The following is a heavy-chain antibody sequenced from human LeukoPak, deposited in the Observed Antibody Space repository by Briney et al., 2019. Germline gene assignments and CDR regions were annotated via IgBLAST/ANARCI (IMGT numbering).Heavy chain of an antibody. CDR3: ARLKPSSGY. CDR1: GGSFSGYY. J-gene: IGHJ4*02. V-gene: IGHV4-34*01. Sequence: PSETLSLTCAVYGGSFSGYYWSWIRQPPGMGLEWIGEINHSGSTNYNPSLKSRVTISVDTSKNQFSLKLSSVTAADTAVYYCARLKPSSGYWGQGTLVTVSS. CDR2: INHSGST. D-gene: IGHD1-14*01.